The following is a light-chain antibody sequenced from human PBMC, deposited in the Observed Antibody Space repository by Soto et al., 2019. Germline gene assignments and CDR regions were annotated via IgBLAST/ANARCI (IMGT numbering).Light chain of an antibody. J-gene: IGKJ1*01. CDR2: KAS. Sequence: DIQITQSPSTLSASVGDRVTVTCRASQTINRWLAWYQQKPGEVPKLLIYKASVLESGVPSRFSGSGSGTKFTLTISRLQPEDVATYYCQHWSFGQGTKVDIK. CDR1: QTINRW. V-gene: IGKV1-5*03. CDR3: QHWS.